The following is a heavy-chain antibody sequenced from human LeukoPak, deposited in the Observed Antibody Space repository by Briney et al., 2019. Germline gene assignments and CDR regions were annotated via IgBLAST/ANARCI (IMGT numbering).Heavy chain of an antibody. CDR2: IYYSGST. CDR3: ARGYNGKDEDYKGMEV. J-gene: IGHJ6*02. V-gene: IGHV4-59*01. CDR1: GGSISSYY. D-gene: IGHD1-1*01. Sequence: SETLSLTCTVSGGSISSYYWSWIRQPPGKGLEWIGYIYYSGSTNYNPSLKSRVTISVDASKNQFSLKLSSVTAADTAVYYCARGYNGKDEDYKGMEVGGQGTTVPVS.